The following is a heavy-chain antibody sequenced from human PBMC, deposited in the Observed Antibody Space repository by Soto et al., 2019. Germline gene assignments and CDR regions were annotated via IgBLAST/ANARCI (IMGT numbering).Heavy chain of an antibody. J-gene: IGHJ4*02. Sequence: GGSLRLSCAASGFTFSSYAMSWVRQAPGKGLEWVSAISGSGGSTYYADSVRGRFTISRDNSKNTLYLQMNSLRAEDTAVYYCASLRWLAVAGTGGYWGQGTLVTVSS. V-gene: IGHV3-23*01. D-gene: IGHD6-19*01. CDR2: ISGSGGST. CDR3: ASLRWLAVAGTGGY. CDR1: GFTFSSYA.